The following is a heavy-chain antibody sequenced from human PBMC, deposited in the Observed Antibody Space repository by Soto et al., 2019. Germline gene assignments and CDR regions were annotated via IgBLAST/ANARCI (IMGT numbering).Heavy chain of an antibody. CDR3: ARYCTNGVCHNYFDY. J-gene: IGHJ4*02. D-gene: IGHD2-8*01. CDR1: GGSFSGYY. V-gene: IGHV4-34*01. Sequence: PSETLSLTCAVYGGSFSGYYWSWTRQPPGKGPEWIGEINHSGSTNYNPSLKSRVTISVDTSKNQFSLKLSSVTAADTAVYYCARYCTNGVCHNYFDYWGQGTLVTVSS. CDR2: INHSGST.